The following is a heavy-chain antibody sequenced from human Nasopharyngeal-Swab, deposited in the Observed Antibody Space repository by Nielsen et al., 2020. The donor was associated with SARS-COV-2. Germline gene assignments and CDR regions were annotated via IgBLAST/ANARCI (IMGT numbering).Heavy chain of an antibody. J-gene: IGHJ4*02. D-gene: IGHD3-10*01. Sequence: ASVKVSCKASGYTFTSYYMHWVRQAPGHGLEWMGIINPSGGSTSYAQKFQGRVTMTRDTSTSTVYMELSSLRSEDTAVYYCARPVGRFGELSPFDYWGQGTLVTVSS. CDR3: ARPVGRFGELSPFDY. CDR1: GYTFTSYY. CDR2: INPSGGST. V-gene: IGHV1-46*01.